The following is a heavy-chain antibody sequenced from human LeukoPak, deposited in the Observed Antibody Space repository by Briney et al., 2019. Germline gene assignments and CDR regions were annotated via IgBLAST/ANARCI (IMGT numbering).Heavy chain of an antibody. D-gene: IGHD3-16*01. CDR2: IYPGGST. V-gene: IGHV3-66*04. Sequence: GGSLRLSCAASGSSVDTTFMTWVRQAPVKGLEWVSLIYPGGSTYYADSVKGRFTISRDNSKNTLYLQMNSLRAEDTAVYYCARLRGGYYVDYWGQGTLVTVSS. CDR3: ARLRGGYYVDY. CDR1: GSSVDTTF. J-gene: IGHJ4*02.